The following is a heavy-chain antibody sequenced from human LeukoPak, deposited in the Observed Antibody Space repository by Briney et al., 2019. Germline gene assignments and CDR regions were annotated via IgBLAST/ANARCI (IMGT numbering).Heavy chain of an antibody. J-gene: IGHJ4*02. CDR3: AKDGVYGYYDSSGRLDY. D-gene: IGHD3-22*01. CDR1: GFTFSSYG. Sequence: GRSLRLSCAASGFTFSSYGMHWVRQAPGKGLEWVAVISYDGSNKYYADSVKGRSTISRDNSKNTLYLQMNSLRAEDTAVYYCAKDGVYGYYDSSGRLDYWGLGTLVTVSS. CDR2: ISYDGSNK. V-gene: IGHV3-30*18.